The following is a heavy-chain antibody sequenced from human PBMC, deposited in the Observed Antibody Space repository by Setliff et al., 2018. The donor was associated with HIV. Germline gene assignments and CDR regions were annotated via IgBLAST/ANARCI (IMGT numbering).Heavy chain of an antibody. V-gene: IGHV4-59*08. Sequence: SETLSLTCSVSGGSVNSYHWSWIRQPPGKGLEWIGYIYYSGSTNYNPSLKSRVTISVDMSNNQFSLKVTSVTAADTAVYYCMRGRSITIFGVAYFDFWGQGTQVTVSS. J-gene: IGHJ4*02. CDR3: MRGRSITIFGVAYFDF. CDR1: GGSVNSYH. D-gene: IGHD3-3*01. CDR2: IYYSGST.